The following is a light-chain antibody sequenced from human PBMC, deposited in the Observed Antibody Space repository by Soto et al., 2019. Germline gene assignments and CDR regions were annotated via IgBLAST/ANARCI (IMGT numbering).Light chain of an antibody. V-gene: IGKV1-27*01. CDR1: QDISNY. J-gene: IGKJ5*01. CDR2: SAS. CDR3: QKYNSVLT. Sequence: DIQMTQSPSSLSASVGDRITITCRASQDISNYLAWYQQKPGKVPKLLIYSASTLQSGVPSRISGSGSGTDFTLNISSLQPEDVATYFYQKYNSVLTFGQGTRLEIK.